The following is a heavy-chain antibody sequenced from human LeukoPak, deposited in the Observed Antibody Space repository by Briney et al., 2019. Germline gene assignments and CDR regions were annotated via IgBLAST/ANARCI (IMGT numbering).Heavy chain of an antibody. CDR1: GFTFSSYS. D-gene: IGHD2-15*01. Sequence: GGSLRLSCAASGFTFSSYSMNWVRQAPGKGLEWVSVIYSGGSTYYADSVKGRFTISRDNSKNTLYLQMNSLRAEDTAVYYCARERSYCSGGSCYGRFDPWGQGTLVTVSS. J-gene: IGHJ5*02. CDR3: ARERSYCSGGSCYGRFDP. CDR2: IYSGGST. V-gene: IGHV3-66*01.